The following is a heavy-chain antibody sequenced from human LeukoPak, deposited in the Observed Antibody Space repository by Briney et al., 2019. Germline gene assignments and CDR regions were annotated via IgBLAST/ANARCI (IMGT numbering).Heavy chain of an antibody. V-gene: IGHV3-33*01. CDR3: AREGAERLFVSNWFDP. CDR1: GFTLSSYG. CDR2: IWYDGSYK. J-gene: IGHJ5*02. Sequence: GGSLRLSCAASGFTLSSYGMHWVRQAPGKGLEWVAVIWYDGSYKYYADSVKGRFIITRNNSKNTLYLQMNSLRAEDTAVYYCAREGAERLFVSNWFDPWGQGTLVTVSS. D-gene: IGHD3-3*01.